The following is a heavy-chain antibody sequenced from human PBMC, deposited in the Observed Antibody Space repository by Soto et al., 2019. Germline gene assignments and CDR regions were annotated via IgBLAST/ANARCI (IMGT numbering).Heavy chain of an antibody. D-gene: IGHD3-22*01. Sequence: HPGGSLRLSCAASGFTFSSYGMHWVRQAPGKGLEWVAVISYDGSNKYYADSVKGRFTISRDNSKNTLYLQMNSLRAEDTAVYYCARDYVVVVIEYYFDYWGQGTLVTVSS. CDR2: ISYDGSNK. CDR3: ARDYVVVVIEYYFDY. V-gene: IGHV3-30*03. J-gene: IGHJ4*02. CDR1: GFTFSSYG.